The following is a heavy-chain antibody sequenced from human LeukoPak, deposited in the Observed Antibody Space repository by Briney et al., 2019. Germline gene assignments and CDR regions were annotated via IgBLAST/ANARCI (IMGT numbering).Heavy chain of an antibody. CDR2: IDWDDDK. CDR1: GFSLSTSGMC. D-gene: IGHD6-19*01. V-gene: IGHV2-70*11. CDR3: ARIRQQWDPDYNWFDP. J-gene: IGHJ5*02. Sequence: SGPALVKPTQTLTLTCTFSGFSLSTSGMCVSWIRQPPGKALEWLARIDWDDDKYYSTSLKTRLTISKDTSKNQVVLTMTNMDPVDTATYYCARIRQQWDPDYNWFDPWGQGTLVTVSS.